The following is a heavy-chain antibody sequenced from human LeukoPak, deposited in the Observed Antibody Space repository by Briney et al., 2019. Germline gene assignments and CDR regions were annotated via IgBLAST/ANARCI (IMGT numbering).Heavy chain of an antibody. D-gene: IGHD3-22*01. CDR2: INPNSGGT. CDR1: GYTFSDYH. V-gene: IGHV1-2*02. J-gene: IGHJ3*02. Sequence: GAAVTVSCKASGYTFSDYHMHWVRQAPGQGLEGMGWINPNSGGTNYAQKFQGRLTINRDTPISTAYMELSRLRSDDTAVYYRARDLIARSSGYYEGQDAFDIWGQGTMVTVSS. CDR3: ARDLIARSSGYYEGQDAFDI.